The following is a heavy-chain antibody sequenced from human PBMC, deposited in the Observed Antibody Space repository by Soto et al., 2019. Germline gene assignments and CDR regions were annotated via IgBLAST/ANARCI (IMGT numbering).Heavy chain of an antibody. V-gene: IGHV3-11*05. CDR2: ISSSTSHT. CDR1: GFTFSDYY. J-gene: IGHJ4*02. Sequence: QVQLVESGGGLVKPGGSLRLSCAVSGFTFSDYYMTWIRKAAGKGLEWVSYISSSTSHTNYADSVKGRFTISRDNAKNSLFLQMNSLRAEDTAVYLCERGRVAAAHYFDFWGQCCLVTVS. D-gene: IGHD2-2*01. CDR3: ERGRVAAAHYFDF.